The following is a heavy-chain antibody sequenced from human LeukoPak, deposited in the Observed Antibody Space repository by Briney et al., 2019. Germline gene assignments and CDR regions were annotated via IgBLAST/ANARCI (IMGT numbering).Heavy chain of an antibody. D-gene: IGHD3-10*01. CDR3: AREQPYYYGSGAYYFDY. CDR2: IYYSGST. CDR1: GGSISSYY. V-gene: IGHV4-30-4*01. J-gene: IGHJ4*02. Sequence: PSETLSLTCTVSGGSISSYYWSWIRQPPGKGLEWIGYIYYSGSTYYNPSLKSRVTISVDTSKNQFSLKLSSVTAADTAVYYCAREQPYYYGSGAYYFDYWGQGTLVTVSS.